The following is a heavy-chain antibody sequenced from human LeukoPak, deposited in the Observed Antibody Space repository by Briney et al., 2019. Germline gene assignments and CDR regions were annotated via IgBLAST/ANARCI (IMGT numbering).Heavy chain of an antibody. CDR1: GFTFSSYG. J-gene: IGHJ4*02. CDR2: IRNVGSNT. V-gene: IGHV3-30*02. CDR3: ARGTNDDGSGSYYTTKRGPPLFDY. D-gene: IGHD3-10*01. Sequence: GGSLRLSCAASGFTFSSYGMHWVRQAPGKGLEWVAFIRNVGSNTYYADSVKGRFTISRDSSKNTLYLQMNSLRAEDTAVYYCARGTNDDGSGSYYTTKRGPPLFDYWGQGTLVTVSS.